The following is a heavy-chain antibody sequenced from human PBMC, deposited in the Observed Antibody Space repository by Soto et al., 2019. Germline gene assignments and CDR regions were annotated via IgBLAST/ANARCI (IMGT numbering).Heavy chain of an antibody. Sequence: ASVKVSCKASGYTFTSYDISWVRQATGQGPEWMGWMSPNSGSTGYAQKFQGRVTMTRNTSISTAYMELSSLRSEDTAVYYCARTIFGVATYYFDYWGQGTLVTVSS. CDR2: MSPNSGST. V-gene: IGHV1-8*01. D-gene: IGHD3-3*01. CDR3: ARTIFGVATYYFDY. CDR1: GYTFTSYD. J-gene: IGHJ4*02.